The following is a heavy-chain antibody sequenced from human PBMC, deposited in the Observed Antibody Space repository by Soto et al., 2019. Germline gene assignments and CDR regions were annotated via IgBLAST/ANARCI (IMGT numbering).Heavy chain of an antibody. J-gene: IGHJ6*02. CDR3: ARDRMAMAHPPIYYYNGTEV. V-gene: IGHV1-46*01. CDR2: INPSGGST. D-gene: IGHD5-18*01. CDR1: GYTFTSYD. Sequence: ASVKFYGRPAGYTFTSYDIHLVQQSPAQALAWMGIINPSGGSTSYAQKFQGRVTMTRDTSTSTVYMELSSLRSEDTAVYYCARDRMAMAHPPIYYYNGTEVWGQETTATASS.